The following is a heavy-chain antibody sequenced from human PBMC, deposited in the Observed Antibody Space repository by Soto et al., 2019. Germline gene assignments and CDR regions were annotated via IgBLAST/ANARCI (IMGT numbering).Heavy chain of an antibody. D-gene: IGHD1-1*01. CDR2: IFYSGTT. J-gene: IGHJ6*02. CDR1: GDSISSADYY. CDR3: ARDLWVEPELYYYGMDV. Sequence: SETLSLTCTVYGDSISSADYYWSWIRQTPGKGLEWIGHIFYSGTTYYNPPLRSRLTISVDTSKNHFSLRLTSVTAADTAVYYCARDLWVEPELYYYGMDVWGQGTTVTVSS. V-gene: IGHV4-30-4*01.